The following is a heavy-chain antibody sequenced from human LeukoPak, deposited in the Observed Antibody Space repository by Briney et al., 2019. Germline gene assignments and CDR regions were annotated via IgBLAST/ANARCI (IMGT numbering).Heavy chain of an antibody. CDR2: VSSDGTYT. V-gene: IGHV3-74*03. CDR1: GFTFSSYF. D-gene: IGHD3-22*01. Sequence: TGGSLRLSCAASGFTFSSYFMHWVRQAPGKGLVWVSRVSSDGTYTEYADSVEGRFTISRDNAKDTLYLQMNSLRAEDTAVYYCAKGEEAGYYYDSSGYLVYYWGQGTLVTVSS. J-gene: IGHJ4*02. CDR3: AKGEEAGYYYDSSGYLVYY.